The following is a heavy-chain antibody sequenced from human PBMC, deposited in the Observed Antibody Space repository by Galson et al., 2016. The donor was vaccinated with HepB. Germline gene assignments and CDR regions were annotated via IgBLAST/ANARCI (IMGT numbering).Heavy chain of an antibody. CDR1: GASISSDKW. CDR2: IYHNGYT. D-gene: IGHD2-15*01. J-gene: IGHJ5*02. CDR3: ARAASSSPYTGIDP. Sequence: ETLSLTCGVSGASISSDKWWTWVHQPPGKGLEWIGEIYHNGYTNYNPSLKTRVTIPLDKSRNQFSLNMTSVTAADTAVYYCARAASSSPYTGIDPWGQGTVVTVSS. V-gene: IGHV4/OR15-8*02.